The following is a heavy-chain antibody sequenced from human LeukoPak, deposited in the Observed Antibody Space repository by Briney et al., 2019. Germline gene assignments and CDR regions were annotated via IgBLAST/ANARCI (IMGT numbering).Heavy chain of an antibody. J-gene: IGHJ4*02. D-gene: IGHD3-22*01. Sequence: GASVKVSCKASGYTFTGYYMHWVRQAPGQGLEWMGWINPNSGGTNYAQKFRGRVTMTRDTSISTAYMELSRLRSDDTAVYYCARDDSSGYYYFDYWGQGTLVTVSS. CDR2: INPNSGGT. CDR3: ARDDSSGYYYFDY. CDR1: GYTFTGYY. V-gene: IGHV1-2*02.